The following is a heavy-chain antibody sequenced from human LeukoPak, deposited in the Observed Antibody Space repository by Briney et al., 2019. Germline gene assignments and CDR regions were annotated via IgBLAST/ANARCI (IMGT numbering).Heavy chain of an antibody. CDR2: ISFDGNKK. Sequence: PGRSLRLSCAASGITFRSYGMHWVRQAPGKGLEGVAVISFDGNKKHYADSVKGRFTISRDNSKNTLYLQMNSLRAEHSAAYYCAKDYTFYYGSGSHDYAMDVWGQGTTVTVSS. J-gene: IGHJ6*02. D-gene: IGHD3-10*01. CDR3: AKDYTFYYGSGSHDYAMDV. V-gene: IGHV3-30*18. CDR1: GITFRSYG.